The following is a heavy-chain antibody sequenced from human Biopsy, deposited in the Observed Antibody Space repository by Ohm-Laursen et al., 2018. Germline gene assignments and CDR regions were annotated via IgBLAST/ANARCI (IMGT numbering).Heavy chain of an antibody. V-gene: IGHV2-70*11. CDR2: VDWDDYK. Sequence: ATQTLTLTRSFSGFSLSARGMCVSWIRQAPGKALEWLARVDWDDYKDYSASLQTKLSISKDTSNDQVVLTVNNVDPADTATYYCARTPILIVSAGIVYRHRRHLQGMDVWGQGIAVTVS. J-gene: IGHJ6*02. D-gene: IGHD6-13*01. CDR3: ARTPILIVSAGIVYRHRRHLQGMDV. CDR1: GFSLSARGMC.